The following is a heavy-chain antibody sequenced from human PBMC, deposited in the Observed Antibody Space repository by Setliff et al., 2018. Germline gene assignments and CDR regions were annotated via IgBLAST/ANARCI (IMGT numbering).Heavy chain of an antibody. CDR1: GYTFTTYA. J-gene: IGHJ6*03. CDR3: GRASGFGTIVCRGDYYMDV. V-gene: IGHV7-4-1*02. D-gene: IGHD5-12*01. Sequence: ASVKVSCKASGYTFTTYAMGWMRQAPGQGLEWMGWINTDTGNPSYAQGFTGRFVFSLDPSVSTAYLQINSLEAEDSAVYYCGRASGFGTIVCRGDYYMDVWGKGTTVTVSS. CDR2: INTDTGNP.